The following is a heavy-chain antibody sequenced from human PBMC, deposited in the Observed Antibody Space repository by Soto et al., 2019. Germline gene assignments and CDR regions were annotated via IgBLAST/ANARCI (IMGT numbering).Heavy chain of an antibody. CDR2: ISAYNGNT. V-gene: IGHV1-18*01. Sequence: ASVKVSCKASGYTFTSYGISWVRQAPGQGLEWMGWISAYNGNTSYAQKLQGRVTMTTDTSTSTAYMELRSLRSDDTAVYYCARDTRGRGDGGTIEYYFDYWGQGTLVTVSS. CDR1: GYTFTSYG. J-gene: IGHJ4*02. D-gene: IGHD1-26*01. CDR3: ARDTRGRGDGGTIEYYFDY.